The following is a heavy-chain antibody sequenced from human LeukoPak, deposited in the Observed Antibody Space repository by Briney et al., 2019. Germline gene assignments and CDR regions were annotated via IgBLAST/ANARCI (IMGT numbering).Heavy chain of an antibody. Sequence: PGRSLRLSCAASGFTFEDYAMHWVRQAPGKGLEWVSGISWNSGTIEYTESVKGRFTISRDNAKNSLYLQMNSLRAEDTAVYYCARERELLLDVWGKGTTVTVSS. CDR3: ARERELLLDV. J-gene: IGHJ6*04. D-gene: IGHD1-26*01. V-gene: IGHV3-9*01. CDR2: ISWNSGTI. CDR1: GFTFEDYA.